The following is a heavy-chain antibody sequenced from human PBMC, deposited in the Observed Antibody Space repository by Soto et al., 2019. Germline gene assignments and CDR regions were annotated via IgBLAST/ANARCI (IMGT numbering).Heavy chain of an antibody. CDR1: GVTFSSYA. J-gene: IGHJ6*02. Sequence: QVQLVQSGAEVKKPGSSVKVSCKASGVTFSSYAISWVRQAPGQGLEWMGGIIPIFGTANYAQKFQGRVTITADESASTAYMELSSLRSEDTAVYYCARHVPAAGYYYGMDVWGQGTTVTVSS. V-gene: IGHV1-69*12. CDR3: ARHVPAAGYYYGMDV. CDR2: IIPIFGTA. D-gene: IGHD2-2*01.